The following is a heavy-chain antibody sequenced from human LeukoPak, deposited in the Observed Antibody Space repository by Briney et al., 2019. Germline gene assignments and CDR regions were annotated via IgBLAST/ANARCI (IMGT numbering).Heavy chain of an antibody. Sequence: GRSLRLSCAASGFTFSSYGMQGVRHAPGKGLEWVAVISYDGFNKYYADSVKGRSPISRDNPKNTLYLHRDLRRAQDTAGNDCAKDIVATNPYYYDGMDVWGQGTTVTVSS. V-gene: IGHV3-30*18. J-gene: IGHJ6*02. CDR1: GFTFSSYG. CDR2: ISYDGFNK. CDR3: AKDIVATNPYYYDGMDV. D-gene: IGHD5-12*01.